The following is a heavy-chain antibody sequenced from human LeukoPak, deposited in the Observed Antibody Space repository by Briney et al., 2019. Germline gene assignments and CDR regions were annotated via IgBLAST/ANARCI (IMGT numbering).Heavy chain of an antibody. J-gene: IGHJ3*02. D-gene: IGHD6-19*01. Sequence: SETLSLTCTVSGGSISSSSYYWGWIRQPPGKGLEWIGSIYYSGSTYYNPSLKSRVTISVDTSKNQFSLKLSSVTAADTAVYYCARHQAVAGTTDAFDIWGQGTMVTVSS. V-gene: IGHV4-39*01. CDR1: GGSISSSSYY. CDR2: IYYSGST. CDR3: ARHQAVAGTTDAFDI.